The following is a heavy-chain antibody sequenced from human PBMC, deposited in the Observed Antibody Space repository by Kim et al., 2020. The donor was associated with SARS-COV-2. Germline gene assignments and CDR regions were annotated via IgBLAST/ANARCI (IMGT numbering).Heavy chain of an antibody. CDR2: LYLADSDR. V-gene: IGHV5-51*01. Sequence: GESLKISCTGSGYRFNSFWIGWVRQTPGKGLEWLGNLYLADSDRKHSPSFQGQVALSVDKTVSTAYLKFNSLKASDGGVYFCERRGSSWHPGDNWFDLWGQGPQDTVSS. CDR3: ERRGSSWHPGDNWFDL. CDR1: GYRFNSFW. J-gene: IGHJ5*01. D-gene: IGHD1-26*01.